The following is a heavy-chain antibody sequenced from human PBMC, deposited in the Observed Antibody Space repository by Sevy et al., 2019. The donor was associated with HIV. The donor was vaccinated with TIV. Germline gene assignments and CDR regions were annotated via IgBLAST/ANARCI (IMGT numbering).Heavy chain of an antibody. J-gene: IGHJ4*02. CDR3: AKDHGEGTTHYYFDY. CDR1: GFSFSSYG. D-gene: IGHD1-1*01. Sequence: GGSLRLSCVASGFSFSSYGMHWVRQAPGKGLEWVAFIRYDAVKEYYVDSVKDRFTISRDNSKKTLYLQMKSLRPEDTAVYYCAKDHGEGTTHYYFDYWGQGTLVTVSS. V-gene: IGHV3-30*02. CDR2: IRYDAVKE.